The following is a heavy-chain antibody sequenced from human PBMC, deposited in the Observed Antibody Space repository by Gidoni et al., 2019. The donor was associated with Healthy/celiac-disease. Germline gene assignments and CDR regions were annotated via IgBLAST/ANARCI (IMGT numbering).Heavy chain of an antibody. CDR2: IYYSGST. CDR3: ARVRSTSLRTRFDP. V-gene: IGHV4-39*01. J-gene: IGHJ5*02. CDR1: GGSISSSSYY. D-gene: IGHD2-2*01. Sequence: QLQLQESGPGLVKPSETLSLTCTVSGGSISSSSYYWGLIRQPPGKGLEWIGSIYYSGSTYYNPSLKSRVTISVDTSKNQFSLKLSSVTAADTAVYYCARVRSTSLRTRFDPWGQGTLVTVSS.